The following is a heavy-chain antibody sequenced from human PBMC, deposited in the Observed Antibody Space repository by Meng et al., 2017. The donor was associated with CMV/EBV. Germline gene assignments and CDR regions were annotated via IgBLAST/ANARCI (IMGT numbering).Heavy chain of an antibody. CDR3: ARDRSQYCGGDCYYPYYYGMDV. CDR2: ISSSGSTI. D-gene: IGHD2-21*01. CDR1: GFTFSDYY. J-gene: IGHJ6*02. V-gene: IGHV3-11*01. Sequence: LSLTCAASGFTFSDYYMSWIRQAPGEGLEWVSYISSSGSTIYYADSVKGRFTISRDNAKNSLYLQMNSLRAEDTAVYYCARDRSQYCGGDCYYPYYYGMDVWGQGTTVTVSS.